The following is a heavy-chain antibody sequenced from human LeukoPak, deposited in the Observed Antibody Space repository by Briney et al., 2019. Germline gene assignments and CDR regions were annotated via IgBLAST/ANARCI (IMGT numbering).Heavy chain of an antibody. CDR3: ARDHHYYGSGSYGDYDY. V-gene: IGHV3-33*08. J-gene: IGHJ4*02. Sequence: GGSLKLSCAASGFTFSGSAMHWVRQAPGKGLEWVAVIWYDGSNKYYADSVKGRFTISRDNSKNTLYLQMNSLRAEDTAVYYCARDHHYYGSGSYGDYDYWGQGTLVTVSS. CDR1: GFTFSGSA. CDR2: IWYDGSNK. D-gene: IGHD3-10*01.